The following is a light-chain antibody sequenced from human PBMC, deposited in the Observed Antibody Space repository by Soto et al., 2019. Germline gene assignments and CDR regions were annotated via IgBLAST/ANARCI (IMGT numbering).Light chain of an antibody. CDR1: QSVTSY. J-gene: IGKJ1*01. V-gene: IGKV3-20*01. CDR3: QQYGNSPIT. Sequence: EIVLTQSPATLSFSPGERSTLSCRASQSVTSYLAWYQQRPGQAPRLLIYGASTRATGIPARFSGSGSGTDFTLTISRLEPEDFAVYYCQQYGNSPITFGQGTKVDIK. CDR2: GAS.